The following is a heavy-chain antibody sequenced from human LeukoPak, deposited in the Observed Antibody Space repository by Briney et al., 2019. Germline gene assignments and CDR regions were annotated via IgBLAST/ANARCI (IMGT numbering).Heavy chain of an antibody. CDR2: ISGNGCST. Sequence: PGGSLRLSCSASGFTFSRYPMHWVRQAPGKGLEYFSAISGNGCSTYYADSVKGRFTISRDNSKNTLYLQMSSLRTEDTAIYYCVKAQYDFWSGLDYWGQGTLVTVSS. J-gene: IGHJ4*02. CDR1: GFTFSRYP. CDR3: VKAQYDFWSGLDY. V-gene: IGHV3-64D*09. D-gene: IGHD3-3*01.